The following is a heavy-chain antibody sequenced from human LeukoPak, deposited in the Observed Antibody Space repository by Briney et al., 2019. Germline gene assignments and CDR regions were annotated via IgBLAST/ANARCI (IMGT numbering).Heavy chain of an antibody. CDR3: ARVGCSSTSCLGAFDI. CDR2: IIPIFGTA. J-gene: IGHJ3*02. V-gene: IGHV1-69*05. CDR1: GGTFISYA. D-gene: IGHD2-2*01. Sequence: SVKVFCKASGGTFISYAISWVRQAPGQGLEWMGGIIPIFGTANYAQKFQGRVTITTDESTSTAYMELSSLRSEDTAVYYCARVGCSSTSCLGAFDIWGQGTMVTVSS.